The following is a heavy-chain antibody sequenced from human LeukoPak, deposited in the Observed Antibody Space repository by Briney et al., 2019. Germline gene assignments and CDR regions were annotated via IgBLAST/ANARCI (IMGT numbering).Heavy chain of an antibody. Sequence: SETLSLTCTVSGGSISSSSYYWGWIRQPPGKGLEWIGSIYYSGSTYYNPSLKSRVAISVDTSKNQFSLKLSSVTAADTAVHYCARQFVVVPAATFDYWGQGTLVTVSS. CDR1: GGSISSSSYY. V-gene: IGHV4-39*01. D-gene: IGHD2-2*01. CDR2: IYYSGST. J-gene: IGHJ4*02. CDR3: ARQFVVVPAATFDY.